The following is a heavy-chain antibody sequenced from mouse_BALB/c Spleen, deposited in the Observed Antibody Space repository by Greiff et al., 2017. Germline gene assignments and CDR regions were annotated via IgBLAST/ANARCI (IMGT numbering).Heavy chain of an antibody. Sequence: EVQVVESGGGLVQPGGSLRLSCATSGFTFTDYYMSWVRQPPGKALEWLGFIRNKANGYTTEYSASVKGLFTISRDNSQSILYLQMNTLRAEDSATYYCARVYGLYYFDYWGQGTTLTVSS. D-gene: IGHD1-1*02. J-gene: IGHJ2*01. CDR1: GFTFTDYY. CDR2: IRNKANGYTT. CDR3: ARVYGLYYFDY. V-gene: IGHV7-3*02.